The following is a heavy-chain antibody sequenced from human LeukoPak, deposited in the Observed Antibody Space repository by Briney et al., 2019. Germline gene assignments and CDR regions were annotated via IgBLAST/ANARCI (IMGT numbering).Heavy chain of an antibody. CDR1: GFTVSSNY. CDR2: IYSGGST. Sequence: GGSLRLSCAASGFTVSSNYMSWVRQAPGKGLEWVSVIYSGGSTYYADSVKGRFTISRDNSKNTLYLQMNSQRAEDTAVYYCARSDDFWSGYYSDYWGQGTLVTVSS. J-gene: IGHJ4*02. V-gene: IGHV3-66*02. D-gene: IGHD3-3*01. CDR3: ARSDDFWSGYYSDY.